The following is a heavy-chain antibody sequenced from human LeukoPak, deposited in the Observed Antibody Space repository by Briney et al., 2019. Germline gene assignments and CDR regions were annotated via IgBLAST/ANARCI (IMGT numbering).Heavy chain of an antibody. CDR3: AREGNGLLSKDLDY. Sequence: ASVKFSCNGSVYNFTSYYLQWVRHAPGQDLELVGYINPRDGGTSSPQNFRGRVTMTTDASSSTAYMELSRLTSDDTALYYCAREGNGLLSKDLDYWGQGTLVTVSS. CDR1: VYNFTSYY. D-gene: IGHD2-15*01. J-gene: IGHJ4*02. CDR2: INPRDGGT. V-gene: IGHV1-2*02.